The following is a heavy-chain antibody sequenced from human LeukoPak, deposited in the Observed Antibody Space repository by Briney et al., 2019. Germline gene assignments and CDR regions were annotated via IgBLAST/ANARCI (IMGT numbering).Heavy chain of an antibody. V-gene: IGHV1-18*01. CDR2: ISAYNGNT. CDR1: GYTFTSYG. D-gene: IGHD3-22*01. Sequence: EASVTVSCKASGYTFTSYGISWVRQAPGQGLEWMGWISAYNGNTNYAQKLQGRVTMTTDTSTSTAYMELRSLRSDDTAVYYCARAQYYYDSSGYPEGPGWFDPWGQGTLVTVSS. CDR3: ARAQYYYDSSGYPEGPGWFDP. J-gene: IGHJ5*02.